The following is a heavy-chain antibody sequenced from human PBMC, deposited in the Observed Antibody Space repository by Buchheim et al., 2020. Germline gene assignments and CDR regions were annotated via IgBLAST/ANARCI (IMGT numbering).Heavy chain of an antibody. J-gene: IGHJ5*02. V-gene: IGHV4-34*01. CDR2: INHSGST. D-gene: IGHD3-10*01. CDR1: GGSFSGYY. Sequence: QVQLQQWGAGLLKPSETLSLTCAVYGGSFSGYYWSWIRQPPGKGLEWIGEINHSGSTNYNPSLKSRVTISVDTSKNQFSLKLSSFAAADTAVYYCAGRDNYYGSGSYHPWGQGTL. CDR3: AGRDNYYGSGSYHP.